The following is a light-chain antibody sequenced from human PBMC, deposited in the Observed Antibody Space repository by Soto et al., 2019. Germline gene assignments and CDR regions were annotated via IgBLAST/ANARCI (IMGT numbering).Light chain of an antibody. CDR2: GAS. CDR3: QQYNNWPPTT. V-gene: IGKV3-15*01. Sequence: EIVMTQSPATLSVSPGERATLSCRASQSVSSNLAWYQQKPGQAPRLLIYGASTRATGIPARFSGSGSGTEFTLTISSLQSEDFAVYYCQQYNNWPPTTFGQGPRLAIK. CDR1: QSVSSN. J-gene: IGKJ5*01.